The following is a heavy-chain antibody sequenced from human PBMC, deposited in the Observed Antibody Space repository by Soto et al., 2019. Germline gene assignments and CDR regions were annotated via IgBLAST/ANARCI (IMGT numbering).Heavy chain of an antibody. Sequence: SETLSLTCAVSGGSISTSNLWTWVRQPPGKGLEWIGEIYHSGSTNYNPSLKSRVTISRDNSKSTLYLQMNSLRAEDTAVYYCANGRYYYDSSAYFAYWGQGTLVTVSS. J-gene: IGHJ4*02. CDR2: IYHSGST. CDR1: GGSISTSNL. CDR3: ANGRYYYDSSAYFAY. D-gene: IGHD3-22*01. V-gene: IGHV4-4*02.